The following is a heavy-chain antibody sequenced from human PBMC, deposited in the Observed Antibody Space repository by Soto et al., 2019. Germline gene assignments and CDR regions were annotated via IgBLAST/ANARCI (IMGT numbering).Heavy chain of an antibody. CDR2: IHYSGST. D-gene: IGHD6-13*01. CDR3: ARDVPGIAAAGAPDFYYGMDV. V-gene: IGHV4-59*01. J-gene: IGHJ6*02. CDR1: GGSISSCY. Sequence: PSETLSLTCTVSGGSISSCYWTWIRKPPGKGLEWIGYIHYSGSTNYNPSLKSRVTISIDTSKNQFSLKLRSVTAADTAEYYCARDVPGIAAAGAPDFYYGMDVWGRGTTVTVSS.